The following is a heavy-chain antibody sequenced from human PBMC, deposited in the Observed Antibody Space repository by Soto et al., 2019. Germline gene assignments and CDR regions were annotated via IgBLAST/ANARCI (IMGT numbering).Heavy chain of an antibody. CDR2: ISGSGGST. J-gene: IGHJ4*02. V-gene: IGHV3-23*04. CDR3: AKDPPHYGDYPLFDY. Sequence: VQLVQSGAEVKKPGSSVKVSCKASGGTFSSYAMSWVRQAPGKGLEWVSAISGSGGSTYYADSVKGRFTISRDNSKNTLYLQMNSLRAEDTAVYYCAKDPPHYGDYPLFDYWGQGTLVTVSS. D-gene: IGHD4-17*01. CDR1: GGTFSSYA.